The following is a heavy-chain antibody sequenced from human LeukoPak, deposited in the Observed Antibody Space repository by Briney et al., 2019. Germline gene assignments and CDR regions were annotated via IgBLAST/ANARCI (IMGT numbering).Heavy chain of an antibody. CDR3: ARIVLRFLEWSWFDP. Sequence: PGGSLRLSCAASGFTFSIYAMHWVRQAPGKGLEWVAVISYDGSNKYYADSVKGRFTISRDNSKNTLYLQMNSLRAEDTAVYYCARIVLRFLEWSWFDPWGQGTLVTVSS. CDR1: GFTFSIYA. CDR2: ISYDGSNK. J-gene: IGHJ5*02. V-gene: IGHV3-30*04. D-gene: IGHD3-3*01.